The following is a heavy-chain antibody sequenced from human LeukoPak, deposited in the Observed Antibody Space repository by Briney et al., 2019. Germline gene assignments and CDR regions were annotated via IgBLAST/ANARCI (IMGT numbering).Heavy chain of an antibody. D-gene: IGHD3-10*01. Sequence: ASVKVSCKASGYTFTGYYMHWVRQAPGQGLEWMGRINPNSGGTNYAQKFQGRVTMTRDTSISTAYMELSRLRSDDTAVYYCARGTMVRGVPREYWGQGTLVTVSS. J-gene: IGHJ4*02. CDR2: INPNSGGT. CDR1: GYTFTGYY. V-gene: IGHV1-2*06. CDR3: ARGTMVRGVPREY.